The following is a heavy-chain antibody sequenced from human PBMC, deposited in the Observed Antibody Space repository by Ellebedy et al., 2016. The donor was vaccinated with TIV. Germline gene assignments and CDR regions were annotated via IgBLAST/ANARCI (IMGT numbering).Heavy chain of an antibody. CDR2: INQEGSKR. Sequence: GESLKISCAASGFTFSSYWMSWVRQAPGKGLEWVANINQEGSKRFYVDSVKGRITISRDNAKNSLYLQMNNLRAEDTAVYYCARDTLVGVTDSYFDYWGQGTLVTVSS. V-gene: IGHV3-7*03. CDR1: GFTFSSYW. D-gene: IGHD1-26*01. CDR3: ARDTLVGVTDSYFDY. J-gene: IGHJ4*02.